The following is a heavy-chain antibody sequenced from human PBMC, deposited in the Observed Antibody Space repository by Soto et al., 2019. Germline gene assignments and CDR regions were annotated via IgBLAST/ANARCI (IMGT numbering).Heavy chain of an antibody. CDR3: ARLSYPTQYYYYGMDV. J-gene: IGHJ6*02. Sequence: GESLKISCKGSGYSFTTYWIGWVRQMPWKGLEWMGIIYPGDPDTRYSPSFQGQVTISADKSISTAYLQWNSLKASDTAMYYCARLSYPTQYYYYGMDVWGQGTAVTVSS. V-gene: IGHV5-51*01. CDR2: IYPGDPDT. D-gene: IGHD3-10*01. CDR1: GYSFTTYW.